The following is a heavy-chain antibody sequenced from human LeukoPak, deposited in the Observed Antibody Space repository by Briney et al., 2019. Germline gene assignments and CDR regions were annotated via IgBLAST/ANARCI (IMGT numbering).Heavy chain of an antibody. Sequence: SETLSLTCTVSGGSISSYYWSWIRQPPGKGLEWIGYIYYSGSTNYNPSLKSRVTISVDTSKNQFSLKLSSVTAADTAVYYCARHGVNSGYDYEEARFDPWGQGTLVTVSS. D-gene: IGHD5-12*01. CDR1: GGSISSYY. J-gene: IGHJ5*02. CDR2: IYYSGST. V-gene: IGHV4-59*08. CDR3: ARHGVNSGYDYEEARFDP.